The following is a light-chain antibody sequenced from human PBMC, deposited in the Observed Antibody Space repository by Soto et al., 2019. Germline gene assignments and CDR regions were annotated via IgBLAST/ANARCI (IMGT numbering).Light chain of an antibody. Sequence: QSVLTQPRSVSGSPGQSVTISCTGTSSDVGGYNYVSWYQQHPDKAPKLMIYDVSKRPSGVPDRFSGSKSGNTASLTISGLQAEDEADYYCCSYAGSYSLYVFGGGTKVTVL. J-gene: IGLJ1*01. CDR1: SSDVGGYNY. CDR2: DVS. V-gene: IGLV2-11*01. CDR3: CSYAGSYSLYV.